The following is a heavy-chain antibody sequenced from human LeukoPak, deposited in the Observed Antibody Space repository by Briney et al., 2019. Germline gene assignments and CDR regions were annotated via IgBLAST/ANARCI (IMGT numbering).Heavy chain of an antibody. J-gene: IGHJ5*02. CDR3: AKEGALMTYNWFDP. CDR1: GFTFCRFS. D-gene: IGHD3-16*01. V-gene: IGHV3-30*02. CDR2: IWYDRSNK. Sequence: PGGSLRLSCAAPGFTFCRFSMHWVPPGPGRGREWGAFIWYDRSNKYYSASVQGRVTISRDNSKHTLHLQNNSLRAEETALYYSAKEGALMTYNWFDPWGQGTLVTVSS.